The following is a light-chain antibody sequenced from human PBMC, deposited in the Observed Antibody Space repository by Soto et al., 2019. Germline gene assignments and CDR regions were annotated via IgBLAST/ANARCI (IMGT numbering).Light chain of an antibody. CDR1: QSITTH. CDR3: LQHNSYPFT. Sequence: DIQMTQSPSSLSASVGDRVTITCRASQSITTHLNWYQQKPGKAPNLLIYAASSLQSGVPSRFSGSGSGTEFTLTISSLQPEDFATYYCLQHNSYPFTFGPGTKVDVK. CDR2: AAS. V-gene: IGKV1-17*01. J-gene: IGKJ3*01.